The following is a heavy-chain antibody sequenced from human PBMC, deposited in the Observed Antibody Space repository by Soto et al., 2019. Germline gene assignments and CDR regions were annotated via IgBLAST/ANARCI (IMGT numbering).Heavy chain of an antibody. J-gene: IGHJ5*02. D-gene: IGHD2-2*02. CDR2: IYYSGST. CDR3: ARDLGYCSSTSCYTPYNWFDP. V-gene: IGHV4-59*01. Sequence: SETLSLTCTVSGGSISIYYWSWIRQPPGKGLEWIGYIYYSGSTNYNPSLKSRVTISVDTSKNQFSLKLSSVTAADTAVYYCARDLGYCSSTSCYTPYNWFDPWGQGTLVTVSS. CDR1: GGSISIYY.